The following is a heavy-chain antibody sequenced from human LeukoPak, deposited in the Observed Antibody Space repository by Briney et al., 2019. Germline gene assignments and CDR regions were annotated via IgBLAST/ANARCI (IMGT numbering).Heavy chain of an antibody. CDR2: IIPIFGTT. CDR1: GGTFSSYA. CDR3: ARDASSYGGKSWGEGY. Sequence: SVKVSCKASGGTFSSYAITWVRQAPGQGPEWVGGIIPIFGTTKYAQKFQGRATITADASATTAYMELVSLTSGDTAVYYCARDASSYGGKSWGEGYWGQGTRVTVSS. J-gene: IGHJ4*02. V-gene: IGHV1-69*13. D-gene: IGHD4-17*01.